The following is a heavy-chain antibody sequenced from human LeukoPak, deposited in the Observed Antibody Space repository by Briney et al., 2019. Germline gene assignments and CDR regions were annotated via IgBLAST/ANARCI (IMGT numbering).Heavy chain of an antibody. CDR2: ISGSSSYI. CDR1: GFTFSGYS. D-gene: IGHD3-10*01. V-gene: IGHV3-21*01. J-gene: IGHJ4*02. Sequence: GGSLRLSCAASGFTFSGYSMNWVRQAPGKGLEWVSSISGSSSYIHYADSVKGRFTISRDNARNSLFLQMNSLRAEDTAVYYCARDLIYASGDYWGQGTLVTVSS. CDR3: ARDLIYASGDY.